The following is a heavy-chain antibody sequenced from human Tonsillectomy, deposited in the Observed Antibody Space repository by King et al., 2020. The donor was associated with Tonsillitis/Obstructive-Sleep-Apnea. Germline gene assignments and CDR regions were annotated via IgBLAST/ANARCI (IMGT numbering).Heavy chain of an antibody. V-gene: IGHV1-2*06. D-gene: IGHD4-17*01. CDR2: INPNSGGT. CDR1: GHTFTDYY. CDR3: ARGFHTTVTTLLDAFDL. Sequence: VQLVESGAEVKKPGASVKVSCKASGHTFTDYYLHWVRQAPGQGLEWMGRINPNSGGTNYAQKFQGRVTMTRDTSITAAYMDLTRLRADDTAVYYCARGFHTTVTTLLDAFDLWGQGTMVTVSS. J-gene: IGHJ3*01.